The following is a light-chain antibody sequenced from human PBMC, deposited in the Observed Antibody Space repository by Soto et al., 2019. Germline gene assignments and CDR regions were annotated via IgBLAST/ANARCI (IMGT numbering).Light chain of an antibody. CDR3: QQRSHWRFT. J-gene: IGKJ3*01. CDR2: DAS. V-gene: IGKV3-11*01. Sequence: EIVLTQSPATLSLSPGERATLSCRASQSVSSYLAWYQQKPGQALRLLIYDASNRATGIPARFSGSGSGTDFTLTISSLEPEDFAVYYCQQRSHWRFTFGPGTKVDIK. CDR1: QSVSSY.